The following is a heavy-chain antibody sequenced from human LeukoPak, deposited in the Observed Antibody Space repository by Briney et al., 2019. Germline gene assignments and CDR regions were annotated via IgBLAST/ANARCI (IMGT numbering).Heavy chain of an antibody. CDR1: GGSISSYY. J-gene: IGHJ4*02. CDR2: IYYSGST. V-gene: IGHV4-59*08. D-gene: IGHD4-23*01. CDR3: ARSSSLVTTMGY. Sequence: PSETLSLTCTVSGGSISSYYWSWIQQPQGKGLEWIGYIYYSGSTNYNPSLKSRVTISVDTSKNQLSLKLSSVTAADTAVYYCARSSSLVTTMGYWGQGTLVTVSS.